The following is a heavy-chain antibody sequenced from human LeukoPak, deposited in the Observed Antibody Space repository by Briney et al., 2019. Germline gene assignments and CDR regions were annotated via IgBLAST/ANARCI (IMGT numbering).Heavy chain of an antibody. D-gene: IGHD4-17*01. CDR1: GFTFSSYG. Sequence: GGSLRLSCAASGFTFSSYGMHWVRQAPGKGLEWVAFIRYDGSNKYYADSVKGRFTISRDNSKNTLYPQMNSLRAEDTAVYYCAKVIVWSDYGDDGSDYWGQGTLVTVSS. CDR2: IRYDGSNK. V-gene: IGHV3-30*02. J-gene: IGHJ4*02. CDR3: AKVIVWSDYGDDGSDY.